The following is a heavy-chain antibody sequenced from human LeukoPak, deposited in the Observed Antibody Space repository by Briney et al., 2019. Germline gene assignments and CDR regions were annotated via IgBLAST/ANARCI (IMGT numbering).Heavy chain of an antibody. CDR2: IYHSGGT. V-gene: IGHV4-30-2*01. CDR1: GGSISSGGYS. D-gene: IGHD5-24*01. Sequence: SETLSLTCAVSGGSISSGGYSWSWIRQPPGKGLEWIGYIYHSGGTYYSPSLKSRVTISVDRSKNQFSLKLSSVTAADTAVYYCARGFDGYNFDYWGQGTLVTVSS. J-gene: IGHJ4*02. CDR3: ARGFDGYNFDY.